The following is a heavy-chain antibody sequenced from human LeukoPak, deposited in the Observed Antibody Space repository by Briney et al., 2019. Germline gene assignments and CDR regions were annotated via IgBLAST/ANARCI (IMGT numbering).Heavy chain of an antibody. V-gene: IGHV1-18*01. CDR2: ISAYNGNT. J-gene: IGHJ4*02. D-gene: IGHD6-19*01. CDR3: ARGTTSGYSSGWTFDY. Sequence: GASVKVSCKASGYTFTSYGISWVRQALGQGLEWMGWISAYNGNTNYAQKLQGRVTMTTDTSTSTAYMELRSLRSDDTAVYYCARGTTSGYSSGWTFDYWGQGTLVTVSS. CDR1: GYTFTSYG.